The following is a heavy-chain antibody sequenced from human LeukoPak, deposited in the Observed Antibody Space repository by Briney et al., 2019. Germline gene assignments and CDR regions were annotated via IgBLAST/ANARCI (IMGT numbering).Heavy chain of an antibody. V-gene: IGHV3-13*04. D-gene: IGHD1-26*01. Sequence: GGSLRLSCAASGFKFSNSDMHWARQSAGRGLECVSTIGTEADPFYPGSVKGRFTISRDNAKDSLYLQMNSLRVEDTGVYYCATGERPPPYTTDAWYFALWGRGTRVTVSS. CDR2: IGTEADP. CDR1: GFKFSNSD. CDR3: ATGERPPPYTTDAWYFAL. J-gene: IGHJ2*01.